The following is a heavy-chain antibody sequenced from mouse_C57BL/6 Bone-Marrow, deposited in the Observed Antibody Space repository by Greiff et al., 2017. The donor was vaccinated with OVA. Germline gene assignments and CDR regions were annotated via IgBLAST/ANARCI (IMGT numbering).Heavy chain of an antibody. CDR3: ARQDYDYDRAMDY. J-gene: IGHJ4*01. D-gene: IGHD2-4*01. V-gene: IGHV5-12*01. CDR2: ISNGGGST. CDR1: GFTFSDYY. Sequence: EVKVVESGGGLVQPGGSLKLSCAASGFTFSDYYMYWVRQTPEKRLEWVAYISNGGGSTYYPDTVKGRFTISRDNAKNTLYLQMSRLKSEDTAMYYCARQDYDYDRAMDYWGQGTSVTVSS.